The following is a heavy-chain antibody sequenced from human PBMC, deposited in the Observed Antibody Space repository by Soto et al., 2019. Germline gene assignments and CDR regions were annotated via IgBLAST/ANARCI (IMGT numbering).Heavy chain of an antibody. V-gene: IGHV5-10-1*01. CDR2: IDPSDSYT. CDR1: GYSFTSYW. D-gene: IGHD2-2*02. Sequence: GESLKISCKGSGYSFTSYWISWVRQMPGKGLEWMGRIDPSDSYTNYSPSFQGHVTISADKSISTAYLQWSSLKASDTAMCYCARYCSSTSCYTDYYYYGMDVWGQGTTVTVSS. J-gene: IGHJ6*02. CDR3: ARYCSSTSCYTDYYYYGMDV.